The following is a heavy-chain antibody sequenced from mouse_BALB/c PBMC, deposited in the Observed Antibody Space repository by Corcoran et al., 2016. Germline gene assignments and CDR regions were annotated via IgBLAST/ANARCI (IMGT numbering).Heavy chain of an antibody. CDR3: ARYRYYAKDY. Sequence: EVQLQQSGPGLVKPAASVTISCKASGYTFTSYFMDWVKQKPGQGLEWIGYINPYNDGTKYNEKFKGKATLTSDNSSSTAYMELSSLTSEDAAVYYCARYRYYAKDYWGQGTSVTVSS. D-gene: IGHD2-14*01. CDR1: GYTFTSYF. J-gene: IGHJ4*01. V-gene: IGHV1S136*01. CDR2: INPYNDGT.